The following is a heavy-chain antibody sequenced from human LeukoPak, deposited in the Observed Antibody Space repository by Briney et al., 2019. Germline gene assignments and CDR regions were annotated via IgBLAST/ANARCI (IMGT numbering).Heavy chain of an antibody. CDR1: GFAVSSNY. Sequence: PGGSLRLSCAASGFAVSSNYMSWVRQAPGRGLEGVSVIYNDGRTYYADSVKGRFTMSRHNSQNTLYLQMDSLRAEDTAVYYCARVPLHPTISHFDYWGQGTLVTVSS. CDR3: ARVPLHPTISHFDY. V-gene: IGHV3-53*04. J-gene: IGHJ4*02. D-gene: IGHD1-14*01. CDR2: IYNDGRT.